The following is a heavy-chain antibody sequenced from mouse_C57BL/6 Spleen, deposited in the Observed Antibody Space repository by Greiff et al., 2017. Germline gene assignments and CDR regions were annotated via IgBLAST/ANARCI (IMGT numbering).Heavy chain of an antibody. CDR3: ARHYGSSPWFAY. Sequence: EVQVVESGGDLVKPGGSLKLSCAASGFTFSSYGMSWVRQTPDKRLEWVATISSGGSYTYYPDSVKGRFTISRDNAKNTLYLQMSSLKSEDTAMYYCARHYGSSPWFAYWGQGTLVTVSA. CDR1: GFTFSSYG. J-gene: IGHJ3*01. D-gene: IGHD1-1*01. CDR2: ISSGGSYT. V-gene: IGHV5-6*01.